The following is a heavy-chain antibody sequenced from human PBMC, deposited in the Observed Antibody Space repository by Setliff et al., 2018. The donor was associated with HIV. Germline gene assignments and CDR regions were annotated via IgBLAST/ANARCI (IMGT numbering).Heavy chain of an antibody. D-gene: IGHD5-18*01. CDR1: GASIRSQY. Sequence: SETLSLTCTVSGASIRSQYWSWIRKPPGKGLEWIGYISYSGSTNYNPSLESRVAISVDTSKKQFSLEVSSVTAADTAVYYCARTRGYSYGTLAGFDYWGRGSLVTVSS. V-gene: IGHV4-59*11. CDR2: ISYSGST. J-gene: IGHJ4*01. CDR3: ARTRGYSYGTLAGFDY.